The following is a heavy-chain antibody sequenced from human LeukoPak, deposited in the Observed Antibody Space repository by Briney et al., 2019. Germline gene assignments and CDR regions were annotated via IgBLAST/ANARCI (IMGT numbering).Heavy chain of an antibody. D-gene: IGHD6-13*01. V-gene: IGHV3-21*01. CDR2: ISSSSSYI. J-gene: IGHJ4*02. Sequence: GGSLRLSCAASGFTFSSYSMNWVRQAPGKGLEWVSSISSSSSYIYYADSVKGRFTISRDNAKNSLFLQMNSLRAEDTAIYYCAKGYTTNWDHYFDYWGQGSLVTVSS. CDR3: AKGYTTNWDHYFDY. CDR1: GFTFSSYS.